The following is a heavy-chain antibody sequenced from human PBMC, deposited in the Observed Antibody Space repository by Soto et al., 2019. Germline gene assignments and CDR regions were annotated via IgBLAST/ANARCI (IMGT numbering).Heavy chain of an antibody. CDR1: GFTFSSYG. CDR3: AREAMRYYFDY. V-gene: IGHV3-33*01. CDR2: IWYDGSNK. J-gene: IGHJ4*02. D-gene: IGHD5-18*01. Sequence: LRLSCAASGFTFSSYGMHWVRQAPGKGLEWVAVIWYDGSNKYYADSVKGRFTISRDNSKNTLYLQMNSLRAEDTAVYYCAREAMRYYFDYWGQGTLVTVSS.